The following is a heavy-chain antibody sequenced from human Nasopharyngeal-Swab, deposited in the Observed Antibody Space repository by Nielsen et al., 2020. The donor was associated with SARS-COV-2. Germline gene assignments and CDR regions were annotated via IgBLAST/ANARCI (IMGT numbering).Heavy chain of an antibody. D-gene: IGHD3-9*01. V-gene: IGHV1-2*06. CDR1: GYTFTGYY. CDR3: ARGEGTYYDILTGWGSDYYYMDV. CDR2: INPNSGGT. Sequence: ASVKVSCKASGYTFTGYYMHWVRQAPGQGLEWMGRINPNSGGTNYAQKFQGRVTMTRDTSISTAYMELSRLRSDNTAVYYCARGEGTYYDILTGWGSDYYYMDVWGKGTTVTVSS. J-gene: IGHJ6*03.